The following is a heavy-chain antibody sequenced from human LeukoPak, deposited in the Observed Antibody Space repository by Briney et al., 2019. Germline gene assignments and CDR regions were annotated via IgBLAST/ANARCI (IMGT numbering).Heavy chain of an antibody. CDR2: IWSDGSHK. Sequence: GGSLRLSCAASGFMFSTYGMHWIRQAPGKGLEWVAGIWSDGSHKYYIDSMKGRCTISRDNSKNMVYLQMNSLRVEDTAVYYCVSAAGAFDMWGQGTLVTVSS. D-gene: IGHD6-13*01. CDR3: VSAAGAFDM. CDR1: GFMFSTYG. V-gene: IGHV3-33*01. J-gene: IGHJ3*02.